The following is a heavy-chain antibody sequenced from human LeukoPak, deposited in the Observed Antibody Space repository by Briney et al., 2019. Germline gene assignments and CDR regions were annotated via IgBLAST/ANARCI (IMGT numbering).Heavy chain of an antibody. CDR1: GFTFSSYA. V-gene: IGHV3-23*01. CDR3: AKDEYYDSSGYSIFDY. CDR2: ISGSGGST. Sequence: PGGSLRLSCAASGFTFSSYAMSWVRQAPGNGLEWVSAISGSGGSTYYADSVKGRFTISRDNSKNTLYLQMDSLRAEDTAVYYCAKDEYYDSSGYSIFDYWGQGTLVTVSS. D-gene: IGHD3-22*01. J-gene: IGHJ4*02.